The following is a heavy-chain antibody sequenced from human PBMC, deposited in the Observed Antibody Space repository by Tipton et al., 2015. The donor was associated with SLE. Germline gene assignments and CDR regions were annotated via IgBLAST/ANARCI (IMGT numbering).Heavy chain of an antibody. CDR3: TRGHFNSGTFPYYNYYYYMDV. CDR2: IYHNGAT. D-gene: IGHD3-10*01. Sequence: TLSLTCSVSGVSTSGYYCSWIRQPPGKGLEWVGFIYHNGATKYNPSLKNRLSISIDTTKNQFSLKLTSVTAADSAVYYCTRGHFNSGTFPYYNYYYYMDVWGKGTTVTVSS. CDR1: GVSTSGYY. J-gene: IGHJ6*03. V-gene: IGHV4-59*01.